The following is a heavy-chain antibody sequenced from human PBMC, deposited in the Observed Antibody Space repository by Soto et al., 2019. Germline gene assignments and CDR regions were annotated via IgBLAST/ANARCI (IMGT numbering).Heavy chain of an antibody. V-gene: IGHV3-74*01. D-gene: IGHD3-9*01. CDR1: GFTFSSYW. CDR3: ARGHYDILTGRYYYYMYV. CDR2: INSDGSST. Sequence: PGGSLRLSCAASGFTFSSYWMHWVRQAPGKGLVWVSRINSDGSSTSYADSVKGRFTISRDNAKNTLYLQMNSLRAEDTAVYYCARGHYDILTGRYYYYMYVWGKGTTVTVSS. J-gene: IGHJ6*03.